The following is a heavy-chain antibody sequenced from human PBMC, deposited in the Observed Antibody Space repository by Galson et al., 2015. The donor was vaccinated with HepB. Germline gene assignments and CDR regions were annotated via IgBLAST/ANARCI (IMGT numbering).Heavy chain of an antibody. CDR2: IYPGDLNI. CDR3: ARQGGSSGKLDL. V-gene: IGHV5-51*01. J-gene: IGHJ4*02. D-gene: IGHD6-19*01. CDR1: GYSFSKYW. Sequence: QSGAEVKKPGESLKIPCKTSGYSFSKYWIVWVRQMAGKGLESMGIIYPGDLNIKYSPTFEGRVIISADKSTDTAYVEWTSLKTSDSAMYYCARQGGSSGKLDLWGLGTLVTVS.